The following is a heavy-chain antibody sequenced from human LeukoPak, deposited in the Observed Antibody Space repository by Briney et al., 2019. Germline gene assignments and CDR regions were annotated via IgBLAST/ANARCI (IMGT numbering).Heavy chain of an antibody. CDR3: ARDYYYGSGRRDAFDI. J-gene: IGHJ3*02. Sequence: GGSLRLSCAASGFTFSSYSMNWVRQAPGKGLEWVSSISSSSSYIYYADSVKGRFTISRDNAKNSLYLQMNSLRAEDTAVYYCARDYYYGSGRRDAFDIWGQGTMVTVSS. CDR1: GFTFSSYS. D-gene: IGHD3-10*01. CDR2: ISSSSSYI. V-gene: IGHV3-21*01.